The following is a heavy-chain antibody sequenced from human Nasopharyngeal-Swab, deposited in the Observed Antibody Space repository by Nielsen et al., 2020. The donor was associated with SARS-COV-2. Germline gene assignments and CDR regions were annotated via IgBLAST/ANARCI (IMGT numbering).Heavy chain of an antibody. V-gene: IGHV3-30*18. CDR3: AKAGAGSWCGDY. Sequence: GESLKISCAASGFTFSSYGMHWVRQAPGKGLEWVAVISYDGSNKYYADSVKGRFTISRDNSKNTLYLQMNSLRAEDTAVYYCAKAGAGSWCGDYWGQGTLVTVSS. J-gene: IGHJ4*02. CDR1: GFTFSSYG. D-gene: IGHD6-13*01. CDR2: ISYDGSNK.